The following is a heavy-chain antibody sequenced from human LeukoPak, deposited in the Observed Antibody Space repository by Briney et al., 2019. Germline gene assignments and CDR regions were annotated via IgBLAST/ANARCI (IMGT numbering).Heavy chain of an antibody. CDR2: IIPILGIA. D-gene: IGHD2-2*01. Sequence: GASVKVSCKASGGTFSSYAISWVRQAPGQGLEWMGRIIPILGIANYAQKFQGRVTITADKSMSTAYMELSSLRSEDTAVYYCARDDPPPYGLGYCSSTSCYVAFDYWGQGTLVTVSS. V-gene: IGHV1-69*04. CDR1: GGTFSSYA. J-gene: IGHJ4*02. CDR3: ARDDPPPYGLGYCSSTSCYVAFDY.